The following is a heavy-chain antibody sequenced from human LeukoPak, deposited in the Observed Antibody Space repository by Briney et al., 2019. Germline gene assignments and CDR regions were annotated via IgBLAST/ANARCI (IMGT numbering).Heavy chain of an antibody. CDR3: ARIGYCSSTSCYPIDY. Sequence: ASVKVSCKASGYTFTGYYMHWVRQAPGQGLEWMGWISAYNGNTNYAQKLQGRVTMTTDTSTSTAYMELRSLRSDDTAVYYCARIGYCSSTSCYPIDYWGQGTLVTVSS. D-gene: IGHD2-2*01. CDR1: GYTFTGYY. J-gene: IGHJ4*02. V-gene: IGHV1-18*04. CDR2: ISAYNGNT.